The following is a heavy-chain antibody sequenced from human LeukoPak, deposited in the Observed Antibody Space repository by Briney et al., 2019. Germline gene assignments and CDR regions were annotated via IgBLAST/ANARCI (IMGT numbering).Heavy chain of an antibody. J-gene: IGHJ4*02. CDR3: AKDRYCGGGTCYWSYFDY. CDR1: GLTFRTYA. CDR2: ISGGGGST. Sequence: TGGSLRLSCAASGLTFRTYAMSWVRQAPGKGLEWVSAISGGGGSTYYADSVKGRFTISRDNSKNTLFLQMNSLRAEDTAVYYCAKDRYCGGGTCYWSYFDYWGQGTLVTVSS. V-gene: IGHV3-23*01. D-gene: IGHD2-15*01.